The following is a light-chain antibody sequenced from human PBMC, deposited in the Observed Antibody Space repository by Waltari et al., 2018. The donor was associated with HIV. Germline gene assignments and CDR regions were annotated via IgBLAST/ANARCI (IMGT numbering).Light chain of an antibody. J-gene: IGLJ1*01. CDR2: DTS. CDR3: LLSYSGAIPV. Sequence: QAVVTQEPSLTVSPGGTVTLTCGSSNGAVTSGHYSYWFQQKPGQAPRTLIYDTSNKHSWTPARFSGSLLGGKAALTLSGAQPEDEAEYYCLLSYSGAIPVFGTGTKVTVL. CDR1: NGAVTSGHY. V-gene: IGLV7-46*01.